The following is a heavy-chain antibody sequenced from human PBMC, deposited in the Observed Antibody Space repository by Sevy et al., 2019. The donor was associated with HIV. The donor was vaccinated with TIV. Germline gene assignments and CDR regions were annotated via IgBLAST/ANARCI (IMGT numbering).Heavy chain of an antibody. V-gene: IGHV3-23*01. D-gene: IGHD3-22*01. CDR1: GFIFGNYA. CDR3: VKASDPVDYYDSARPLGY. Sequence: GGSLRLSCAASGFIFGNYAMNWVRQAPGKGLEWISSISGAADRTHYADSVKGRFTNSSDSSKNTLYLQMTSLRVEETAVYYCVKASDPVDYYDSARPLGYWGQGTLVTVSS. J-gene: IGHJ4*02. CDR2: ISGAADRT.